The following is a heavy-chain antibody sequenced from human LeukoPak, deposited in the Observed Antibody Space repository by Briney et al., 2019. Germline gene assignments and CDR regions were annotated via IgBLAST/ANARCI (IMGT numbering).Heavy chain of an antibody. CDR1: GGTFSSYA. V-gene: IGHV1-69*05. CDR3: ARDPGGYESDAFDT. D-gene: IGHD5-12*01. CDR2: IIPIFGTA. Sequence: SVKVSCKASGGTFSSYAISWVRQAPGQGLEWMGGIIPIFGTANYAQRFQGRVTITTDESTSTAYMELSSLRSEDTAVYYCARDPGGYESDAFDTWGQGTMVTVSS. J-gene: IGHJ3*02.